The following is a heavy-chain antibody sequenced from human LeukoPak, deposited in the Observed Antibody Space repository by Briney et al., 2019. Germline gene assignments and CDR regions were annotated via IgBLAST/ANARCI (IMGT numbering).Heavy chain of an antibody. CDR1: GFTFGDYA. J-gene: IGHJ3*02. D-gene: IGHD3-3*02. CDR3: IRDFHHFWSGYDAFDI. CDR2: IRSKAYGGTT. Sequence: GGSLRLSCTASGFTFGDYAMSWVRQAPGKGLEWVGFIRSKAYGGTTEYAASVKGRFTISRDDSKSIAYLQMNSLKTEDTAVYYCIRDFHHFWSGYDAFDIWGQGTMVTVSS. V-gene: IGHV3-49*04.